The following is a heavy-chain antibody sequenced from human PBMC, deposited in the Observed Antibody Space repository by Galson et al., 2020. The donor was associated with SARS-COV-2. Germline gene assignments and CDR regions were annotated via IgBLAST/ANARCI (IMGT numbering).Heavy chain of an antibody. D-gene: IGHD3-22*01. Sequence: SETLSLTCAVYGGSFSDYYWPWIRQPPGKGLEWIGEIHHSGTTKYNSSPKSRVTISVDTSKNQFSLKLSSVTAADTAVYYCARGNRDINMIVVVITAVNYHFDGWGQGTLVTVAS. V-gene: IGHV4-34*01. CDR1: GGSFSDYY. CDR2: IHHSGTT. CDR3: ARGNRDINMIVVVITAVNYHFDG. J-gene: IGHJ4*02.